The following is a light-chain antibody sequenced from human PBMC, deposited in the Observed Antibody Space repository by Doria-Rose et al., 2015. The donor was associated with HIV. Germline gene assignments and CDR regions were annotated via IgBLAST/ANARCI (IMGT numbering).Light chain of an antibody. J-gene: IGLJ3*02. Sequence: QSVLIQPASVSGSPGQSITISCTGTSSDVGGYNYVSWYQQHPGKAPKLMIYEVSNRPSGVSNRFSGSKSGNTASLTISGLQAEDEADYYCSSYTSSSTRVFGGGTKLTVL. CDR3: SSYTSSSTRV. CDR2: EVS. CDR1: SSDVGGYNY. V-gene: IGLV2-14*01.